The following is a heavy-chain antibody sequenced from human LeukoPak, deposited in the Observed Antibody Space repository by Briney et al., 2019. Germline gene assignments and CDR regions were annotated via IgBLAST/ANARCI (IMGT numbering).Heavy chain of an antibody. CDR2: IYTSGST. V-gene: IGHV4-61*02. CDR3: ARVGATGRGAFDI. CDR1: GGSISSGGYY. J-gene: IGHJ3*02. Sequence: SQTLSLTCTVSGGSISSGGYYWSWIRQPAGKGLEWIGRIYTSGSTNYNPSLKSRVTISVDTSKNQFSLKLSSVTAADTAVYYCARVGATGRGAFDIWGQGTMVTVSS. D-gene: IGHD1-26*01.